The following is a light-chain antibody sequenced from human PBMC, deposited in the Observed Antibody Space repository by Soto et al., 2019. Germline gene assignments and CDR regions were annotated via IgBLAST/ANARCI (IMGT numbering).Light chain of an antibody. CDR1: QSISSW. CDR3: QQYNSYRIT. V-gene: IGKV1-5*01. Sequence: DIQMTQSPATLSVSLGERVTIPCRASQSISSWLAWYQQKPGKAPKLLIYDASSLESGVPSRFSGSGSGTEFTLTISSLQPDDFATYYCQQYNSYRITFGQGTRLEIK. J-gene: IGKJ5*01. CDR2: DAS.